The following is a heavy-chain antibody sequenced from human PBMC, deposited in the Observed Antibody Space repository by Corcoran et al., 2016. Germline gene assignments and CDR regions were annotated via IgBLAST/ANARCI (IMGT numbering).Heavy chain of an antibody. D-gene: IGHD3-10*01. Sequence: EVQLVESGGGLVKPGGSLRLSCAVSGFTFSNAWMSWVRQAPGKGLEWVGRIKSKTDGGTTDYAAPVKGRFTISRDDSKNTLYLQMNSLKTEDTAVYYCAMGRTGGFDPWGQGTLVTVSS. CDR2: IKSKTDGGTT. CDR1: GFTFSNAW. J-gene: IGHJ5*02. CDR3: AMGRTGGFDP. V-gene: IGHV3-15*01.